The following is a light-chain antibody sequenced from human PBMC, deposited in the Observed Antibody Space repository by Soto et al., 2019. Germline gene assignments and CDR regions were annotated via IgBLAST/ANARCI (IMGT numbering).Light chain of an antibody. CDR2: GAS. J-gene: IGKJ3*01. V-gene: IGKV3-20*01. Sequence: EIVLTQSPGTLSLSPGERATLSCRASQSVSSSYLAWYQQKPGQAPRLLIYGASSRATGIPDRFSGSGSGTDFTLTISRLETEAFAVYYCQQYGSSPPLFTFGPGTKVDIK. CDR1: QSVSSSY. CDR3: QQYGSSPPLFT.